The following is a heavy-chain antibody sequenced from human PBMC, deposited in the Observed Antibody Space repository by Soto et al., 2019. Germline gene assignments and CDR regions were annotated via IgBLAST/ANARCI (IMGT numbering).Heavy chain of an antibody. J-gene: IGHJ4*02. CDR2: INPSGGST. D-gene: IGHD3-22*01. Sequence: ASVTVSCKTSGYTFTSYDINWVRQATGQGLEWMGIINPSGGSTSYAQKFQGRVTMTRDTSTSTVYMELSSLRSEDTAVYYCARGAITMIVVSFLGYFDYWGQGTLVTVSS. CDR3: ARGAITMIVVSFLGYFDY. CDR1: GYTFTSYD. V-gene: IGHV1-46*03.